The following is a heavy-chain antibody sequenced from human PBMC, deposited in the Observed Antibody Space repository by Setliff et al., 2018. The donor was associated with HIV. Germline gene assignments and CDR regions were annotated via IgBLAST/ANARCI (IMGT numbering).Heavy chain of an antibody. CDR2: IGRDGTVA. V-gene: IGHV3-74*01. D-gene: IGHD6-13*01. CDR1: GFTLSAYS. Sequence: PGGSLRLSCEASGFTLSAYSMNWVRRGPGRGLEWVSRIGRDGTVANYADSVKGRFTISRDDARNTLFLQMNSLGVEDTALYYCGRDVHDAAADNWGRGTLVTVSS. CDR3: GRDVHDAAADN. J-gene: IGHJ4*02.